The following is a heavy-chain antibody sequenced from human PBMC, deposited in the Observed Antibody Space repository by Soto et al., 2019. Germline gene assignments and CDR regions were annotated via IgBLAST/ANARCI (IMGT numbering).Heavy chain of an antibody. CDR3: ARHHFVYSSGWYLLDYFEY. J-gene: IGHJ4*02. CDR1: GGSISSSSYY. D-gene: IGHD6-19*01. CDR2: IYYSGST. Sequence: PSETLSLTCTVSGGSISSSSYYWGWIRQPPGKGLEWIGSIYYSGSTYYNPSLKSRVTISVDTSKNQFSLKLSSVTAADTAVYYCARHHFVYSSGWYLLDYFEYWGQGTRVTLSS. V-gene: IGHV4-39*01.